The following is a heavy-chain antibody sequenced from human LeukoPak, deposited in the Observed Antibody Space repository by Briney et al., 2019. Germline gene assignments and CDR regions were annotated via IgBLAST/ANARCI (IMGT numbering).Heavy chain of an antibody. CDR1: GGTFSSYA. Sequence: SVKVSCKASGGTFSSYAISWVRQAPGQGLEWMGRIIPILGIANYAQKFQGRVTITADKSTSTAYMELSSLRSEDTAVYYCARGGFWGPYYYDSSGYYYDDYWGQGTLVTVSS. CDR3: ARGGFWGPYYYDSSGYYYDDY. CDR2: IIPILGIA. D-gene: IGHD3-22*01. V-gene: IGHV1-69*04. J-gene: IGHJ4*02.